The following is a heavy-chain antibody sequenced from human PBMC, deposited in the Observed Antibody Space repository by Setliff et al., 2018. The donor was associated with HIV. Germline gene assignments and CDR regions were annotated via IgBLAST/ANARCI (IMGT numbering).Heavy chain of an antibody. CDR3: ARGHCSGTNCYGVDYYGMDV. CDR2: ISESGTT. D-gene: IGHD2-2*01. J-gene: IGHJ6*02. CDR1: GGSISPYY. Sequence: SETLSLTCTVSGGSISPYYWSWIRQPPGKGLEWIAWISESGTTNYNPSLKSRVTLSVDKSKNQFSVKLTSVTAADTAVYYCARGHCSGTNCYGVDYYGMDVWGQGTTVTVSS. V-gene: IGHV4-59*12.